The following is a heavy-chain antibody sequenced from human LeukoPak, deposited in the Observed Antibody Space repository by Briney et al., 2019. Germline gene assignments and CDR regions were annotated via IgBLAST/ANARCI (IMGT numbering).Heavy chain of an antibody. D-gene: IGHD2-8*02. Sequence: SETLSLTCSVSGDSISSYFWAWIRQHPGKGLEWIGYIYYSGSTYYNPPLKSRVTISVDTSKNQFSLKLSSVTAADTAVYYCARDRSSGLWYDFWGQGTLVTVSS. CDR3: ARDRSSGLWYDF. J-gene: IGHJ4*02. CDR2: IYYSGST. V-gene: IGHV4-59*06. CDR1: GDSISSYF.